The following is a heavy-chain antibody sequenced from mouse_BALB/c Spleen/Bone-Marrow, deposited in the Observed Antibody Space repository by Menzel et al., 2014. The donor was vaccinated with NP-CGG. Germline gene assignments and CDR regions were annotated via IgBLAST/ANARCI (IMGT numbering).Heavy chain of an antibody. J-gene: IGHJ2*01. CDR2: INPSNGGT. Sequence: QVQLQQSGAELVKPGASVKLSCKASGYTFTSYYMYWVKQRPGQGLEWIGGINPSNGGTNFNEKSKSKATLTVDKSSSTAYMQHSSLTSEDSAVYYCTREAYYDYDYFDYWGQGTTLTASS. D-gene: IGHD2-4*01. V-gene: IGHV1S81*02. CDR1: GYTFTSYY. CDR3: TREAYYDYDYFDY.